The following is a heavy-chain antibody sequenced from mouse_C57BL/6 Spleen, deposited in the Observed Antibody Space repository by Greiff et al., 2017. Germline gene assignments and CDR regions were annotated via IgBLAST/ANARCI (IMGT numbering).Heavy chain of an antibody. Sequence: EVKVEESGGGLVKPGGSLKLSCAASGFTFSSYTMSWVRQTPEKRLEWVATISGGGGNTYYPDSVKGRFTISRDNAKNTLYLQMSSLRSEDTALYYCASDYDWYFDVWGTGTTVTVSS. CDR2: ISGGGGNT. V-gene: IGHV5-9*01. D-gene: IGHD2-4*01. CDR3: ASDYDWYFDV. CDR1: GFTFSSYT. J-gene: IGHJ1*03.